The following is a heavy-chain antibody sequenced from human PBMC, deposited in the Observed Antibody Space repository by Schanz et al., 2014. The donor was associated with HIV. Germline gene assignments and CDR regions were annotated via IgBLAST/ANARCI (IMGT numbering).Heavy chain of an antibody. CDR3: VRAASFHFDKEGYYRNWYFDF. CDR1: GGTFRSFA. V-gene: IGHV1-8*02. D-gene: IGHD1-26*01. CDR2: VNPESGNT. Sequence: QVQLVQSGTEVKKPGSSVKVSCKPSGGTFRSFAISWVRQAPGQGLEWMGWVNPESGNTGMADKFLGRLSLTRFTSTGTAYMELDSLTSGDTAIYYCVRAASFHFDKEGYYRNWYFDFWGRGTLVAVSS. J-gene: IGHJ2*01.